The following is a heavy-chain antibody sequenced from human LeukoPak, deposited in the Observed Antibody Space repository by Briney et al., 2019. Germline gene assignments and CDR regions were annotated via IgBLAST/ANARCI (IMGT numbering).Heavy chain of an antibody. D-gene: IGHD1-26*01. CDR3: ARGFSSGSYDH. V-gene: IGHV4-34*01. Sequence: SETLSLTCAVYGGSFSGYYWSWIRQPPGKGLEWIGEINHSGSTNYNPSLKSRVTISVDTSKNQFSLKLSSVTAADTAVYYCARGFSSGSYDHWGQGTLVTVSS. J-gene: IGHJ5*02. CDR2: INHSGST. CDR1: GGSFSGYY.